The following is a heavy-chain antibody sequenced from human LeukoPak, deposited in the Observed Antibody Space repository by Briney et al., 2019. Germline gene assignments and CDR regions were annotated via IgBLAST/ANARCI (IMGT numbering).Heavy chain of an antibody. V-gene: IGHV4-59*01. CDR1: GGSIGSYY. Sequence: SETLSLTCTVSGGSIGSYYWSWIRQPPGKGLEWIGYICYSGSTNYNPSLKSRVTISVDTSKNQFSLKLSSVTAADTAVYYCARVTNWFDPWGQGTLVTVSS. D-gene: IGHD1-20*01. CDR3: ARVTNWFDP. CDR2: ICYSGST. J-gene: IGHJ5*02.